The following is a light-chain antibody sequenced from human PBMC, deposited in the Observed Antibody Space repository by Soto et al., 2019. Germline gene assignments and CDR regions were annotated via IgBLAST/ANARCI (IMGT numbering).Light chain of an antibody. J-gene: IGKJ5*01. Sequence: DIQMTQSPSTLSASLGDRATISCRASQSIRSCLAWYQQKPGQAPKLLIYAASNMQSGVPSRFSGSGSGTDFTLTISSLQPEDFAAYYCQQDSSFLSITFGQGTRLEIK. CDR3: QQDSSFLSIT. CDR1: QSIRSC. CDR2: AAS. V-gene: IGKV1-12*01.